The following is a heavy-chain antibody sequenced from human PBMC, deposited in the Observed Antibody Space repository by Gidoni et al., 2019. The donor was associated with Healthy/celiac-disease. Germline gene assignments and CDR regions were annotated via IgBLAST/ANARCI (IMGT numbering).Heavy chain of an antibody. Sequence: QVQLVQSGAEVKKPGASVTVSCKASGYTFTSYGISWVRQAPGQGLEWMGWFSAYNGNTNYERKLQGRVTMTKETSTSTAYMGLRSLRSDDTAVYYCARYGSGIRGGFDPWGQGTLVTVSS. CDR2: FSAYNGNT. CDR1: GYTFTSYG. CDR3: ARYGSGIRGGFDP. D-gene: IGHD3-10*01. J-gene: IGHJ5*02. V-gene: IGHV1-18*01.